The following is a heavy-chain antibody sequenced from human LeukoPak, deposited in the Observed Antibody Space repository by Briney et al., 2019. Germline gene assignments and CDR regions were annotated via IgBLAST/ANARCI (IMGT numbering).Heavy chain of an antibody. D-gene: IGHD3-9*01. Sequence: ASVKVSCKVSGYTLTELSMHWVRQAPGKGLEWMGGFDPEDGETIYAQKFQGRVTMTEDTSTDTAYMELSSLRSEDTAVYYCARPKQEYYDILTGSRILDYWGQGTLVTVSS. CDR1: GYTLTELS. CDR3: ARPKQEYYDILTGSRILDY. CDR2: FDPEDGET. V-gene: IGHV1-24*01. J-gene: IGHJ4*02.